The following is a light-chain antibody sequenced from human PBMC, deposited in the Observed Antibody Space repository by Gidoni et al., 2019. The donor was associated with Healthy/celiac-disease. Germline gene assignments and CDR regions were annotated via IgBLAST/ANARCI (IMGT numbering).Light chain of an antibody. Sequence: EMVLPQSPAPLSLSPGERATLSCRASQSVSSYLAWYHQKPGQAPRLLIYDASNRATGIPARFSGSGSGTDFTLPLSSLEPEDFAVYYCQQRSNWPFXQXTKVEIK. CDR1: QSVSSY. CDR2: DAS. CDR3: QQRSNWP. V-gene: IGKV3-11*01. J-gene: IGKJ1*01.